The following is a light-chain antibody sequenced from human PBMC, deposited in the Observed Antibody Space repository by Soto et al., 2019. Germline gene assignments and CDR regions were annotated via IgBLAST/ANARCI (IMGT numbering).Light chain of an antibody. CDR1: SSDIGGYNY. J-gene: IGLJ2*01. Sequence: QSVLTQPASVSGSPGQSITISCTGTSSDIGGYNYVSWYQQHPGKAPTLMIYDVINRPSGVSNRFSGSKSGNTASLTISGLQAEDEGDYYCSSYTSSSTPHVVFGGGTKLTVL. CDR2: DVI. CDR3: SSYTSSSTPHVV. V-gene: IGLV2-14*03.